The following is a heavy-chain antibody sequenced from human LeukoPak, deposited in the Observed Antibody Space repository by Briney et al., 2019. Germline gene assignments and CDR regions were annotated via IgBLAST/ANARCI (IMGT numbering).Heavy chain of an antibody. Sequence: GGSLRLSCAASGFTFSSYWMHWVRQAPGKGLVWVSRINSDGSSTSYADSVKGRFTISRDNAKNTLYLQMNSLRAEDTAVYYCARAKGVYIVGDQGSAFDIWGQGTMVTVSS. J-gene: IGHJ3*02. CDR2: INSDGSST. D-gene: IGHD1-26*01. CDR3: ARAKGVYIVGDQGSAFDI. CDR1: GFTFSSYW. V-gene: IGHV3-74*01.